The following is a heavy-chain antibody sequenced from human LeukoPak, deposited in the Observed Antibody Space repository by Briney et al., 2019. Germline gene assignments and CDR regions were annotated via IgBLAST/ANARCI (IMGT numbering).Heavy chain of an antibody. CDR1: GYTFTSYG. CDR2: ISAYNGNT. CDR3: ARERESSSWYRRQTPIDY. Sequence: ASVKVSCKASGYTFTSYGISWVRQAPGQGLEWMGWISAYNGNTNYAQKLQGRVTMTTDTSTSTAYMELRSLRSDDTAVYYCARERESSSWYRRQTPIDYWGQGTLVTVSS. D-gene: IGHD6-13*01. V-gene: IGHV1-18*01. J-gene: IGHJ4*02.